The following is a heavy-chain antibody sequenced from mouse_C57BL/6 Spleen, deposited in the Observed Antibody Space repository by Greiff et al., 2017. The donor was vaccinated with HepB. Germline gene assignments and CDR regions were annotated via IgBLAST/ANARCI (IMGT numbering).Heavy chain of an antibody. V-gene: IGHV1-81*01. CDR3: ASPLREAMDY. Sequence: VQLQQSGAELARPGASVKLSCKASGYTFTSYGISWVKQRTGQGLEWIGEIYPRSGNTYYNEKFKGKATLTADKSTSTAYMELRSLTSEDSAVYFCASPLREAMDYCGQGTSVTVSS. CDR2: IYPRSGNT. J-gene: IGHJ4*01. CDR1: GYTFTSYG. D-gene: IGHD1-1*01.